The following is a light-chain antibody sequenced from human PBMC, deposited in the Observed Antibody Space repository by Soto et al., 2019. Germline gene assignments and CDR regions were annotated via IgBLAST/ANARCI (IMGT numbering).Light chain of an antibody. CDR2: EVN. CDR3: SSYAGSSNV. J-gene: IGLJ1*01. CDR1: SSDVGGYNY. Sequence: QTVLTQPPSASGTPGHTTAISCTPTSSDVGGYNYVSWYQQHPGKAPNLMIYEVNEPPSGGPDRFSGSKSGNTASLSVSGLQAEDEADYYCSSYAGSSNVFGTGTKGTLL. V-gene: IGLV2-8*01.